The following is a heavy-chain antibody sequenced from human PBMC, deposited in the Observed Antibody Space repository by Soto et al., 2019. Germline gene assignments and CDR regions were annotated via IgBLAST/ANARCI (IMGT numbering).Heavy chain of an antibody. V-gene: IGHV1-8*01. CDR3: ARPRGVTSITRYFDL. D-gene: IGHD2-21*02. Sequence: QVQLVQSGAEVKKPGASVKVSCKASGYTFTSYDIDWVRQATGQGLEWMGWRNPTSGNTGYAQKFQGRVTMTRNTARSTAYMELSSLRSEDTAVYYCARPRGVTSITRYFDLWGRGTLVTVSS. CDR1: GYTFTSYD. CDR2: RNPTSGNT. J-gene: IGHJ2*01.